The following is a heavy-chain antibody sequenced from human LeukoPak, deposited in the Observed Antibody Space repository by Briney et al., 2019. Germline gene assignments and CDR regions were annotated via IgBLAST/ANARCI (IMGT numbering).Heavy chain of an antibody. V-gene: IGHV4-59*01. Sequence: PSETLSLTCTVSGGSISSYYWSWIRQPPGKGPEWIGYIYYSGTTNYNPSLKSRVTISVDTSKNQFSLNLSSVTAADTAVYYCARDRLYYFDYWGQGTLVTVSS. J-gene: IGHJ4*02. CDR1: GGSISSYY. CDR2: IYYSGTT. CDR3: ARDRLYYFDY.